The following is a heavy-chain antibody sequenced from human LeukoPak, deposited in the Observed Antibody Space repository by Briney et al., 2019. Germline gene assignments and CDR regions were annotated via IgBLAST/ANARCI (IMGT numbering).Heavy chain of an antibody. CDR1: GGSISSSNW. CDR2: IYHSGST. D-gene: IGHD3-10*01. Sequence: PSETLSLTCAVSGGSISSSNWWSWIRQPPGKGLEWIGEIYHSGSTNYNPSLKSRVTISVDKSKNQFSLKLSSVTAADTAVYYCARVGMVRGVPQRVGYYYYYMDVWGKGTTVTISS. J-gene: IGHJ6*03. CDR3: ARVGMVRGVPQRVGYYYYYMDV. V-gene: IGHV4-4*02.